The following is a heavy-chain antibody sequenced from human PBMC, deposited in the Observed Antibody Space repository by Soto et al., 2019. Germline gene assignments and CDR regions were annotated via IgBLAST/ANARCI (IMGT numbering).Heavy chain of an antibody. CDR1: GFTFSNAW. J-gene: IGHJ6*02. D-gene: IGHD5-18*01. Sequence: GGSLRLSCAASGFTFSNAWMNWVRQAPGKGLEWVGRIKSKTDGGTTDYAAPVKGRFTISRDDSKNTLYLQMNSLKTEDTAVYYCNTRGYSYYYYGMDVWGQGTTVTVSS. V-gene: IGHV3-15*07. CDR3: NTRGYSYYYYGMDV. CDR2: IKSKTDGGTT.